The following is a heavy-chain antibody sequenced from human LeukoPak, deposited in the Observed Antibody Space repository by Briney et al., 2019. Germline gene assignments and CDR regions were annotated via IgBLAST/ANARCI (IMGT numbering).Heavy chain of an antibody. Sequence: ASVKVSCKASGGTFSSYAISWVRQAPGQGLEWMGGIIPIFGTANYAQKFQGRVTITADESTSTAYMELGSLRSEDTAVYYCARWVYYYDSSGYYRDYWGQGTLVTVSS. CDR2: IIPIFGTA. J-gene: IGHJ4*02. CDR1: GGTFSSYA. D-gene: IGHD3-22*01. V-gene: IGHV1-69*13. CDR3: ARWVYYYDSSGYYRDY.